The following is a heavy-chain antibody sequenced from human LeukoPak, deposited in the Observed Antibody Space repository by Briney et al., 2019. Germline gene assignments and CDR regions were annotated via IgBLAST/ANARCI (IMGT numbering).Heavy chain of an antibody. V-gene: IGHV7-4-1*02. CDR1: GYTFTSYA. CDR2: IHTNTGKP. CDR3: ARSLRGSYRQWFDP. J-gene: IGHJ5*02. D-gene: IGHD1-26*01. Sequence: GASVKVSCKASGYTFTSYAMNWVRQAPGQGVEWMGLIHTNTGKPTYAQGFTGLFVISLDTSVSTAYLQISSLKAEDTAVYYCARSLRGSYRQWFDPWGQGTLVTVSS.